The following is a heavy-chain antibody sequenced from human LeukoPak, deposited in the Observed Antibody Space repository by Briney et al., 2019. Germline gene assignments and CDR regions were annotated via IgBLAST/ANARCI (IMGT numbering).Heavy chain of an antibody. J-gene: IGHJ4*02. V-gene: IGHV3-30-3*01. CDR3: GRDKIYVDY. D-gene: IGHD2/OR15-2a*01. CDR2: ISYDGSNK. Sequence: GRSLRLSCAASGFTFSSYAMHWVRQAPGKGLEWVAVISYDGSNKYYADSVKGRFTISRDNSKNTLYLQMNSLRAEDTAVYYCGRDKIYVDYWGQGTLVTVSS. CDR1: GFTFSSYA.